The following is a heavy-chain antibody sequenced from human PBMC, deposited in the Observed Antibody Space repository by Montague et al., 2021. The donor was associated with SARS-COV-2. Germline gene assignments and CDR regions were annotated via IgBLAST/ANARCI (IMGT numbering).Heavy chain of an antibody. CDR3: ASRENYGSGSHFQH. V-gene: IGHV3-30-3*01. CDR2: ISDDGSNK. CDR1: GFTFSSYA. D-gene: IGHD3-10*01. J-gene: IGHJ1*01. Sequence: SLRLSCAASGFTFSSYAMHWVRQAPGKGLEWVAVISDDGSNKYYADSVKGRFTISRDNSKNTLYLQMKSLRAEDTAVYYCASRENYGSGSHFQHWGQGTLVTVSS.